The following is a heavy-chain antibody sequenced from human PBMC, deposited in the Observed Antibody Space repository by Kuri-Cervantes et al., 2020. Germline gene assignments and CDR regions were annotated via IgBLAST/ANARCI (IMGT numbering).Heavy chain of an antibody. J-gene: IGHJ4*02. Sequence: ASVKVSCKVSGYTLTELSMHWVRQAPGKGLEWMGGFDPEDGETIYAQKFQGRVTMTEDTSTDTAYMELSSLISEDTAVYYCATGEYYYDSSGYYPFDYWGQGTLVTVSS. D-gene: IGHD3-22*01. CDR2: FDPEDGET. CDR1: GYTLTELS. V-gene: IGHV1-24*01. CDR3: ATGEYYYDSSGYYPFDY.